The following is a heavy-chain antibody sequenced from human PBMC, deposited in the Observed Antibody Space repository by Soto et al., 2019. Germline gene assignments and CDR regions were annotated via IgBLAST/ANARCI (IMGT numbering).Heavy chain of an antibody. V-gene: IGHV1-8*01. CDR3: ARSDGYNFNWLDS. CDR2: MNPNSGST. Sequence: QVQLVQSGAEVKTPGASVKVSCKASGYTFATYDINWVRQDPGQGLEWMGWMNPNSGSTGYAQKFQGRLTMTRDTALSVAHMELSSLRNEDTAVYYCARSDGYNFNWLDSWGQGTLVTVSA. J-gene: IGHJ5*01. CDR1: GYTFATYD. D-gene: IGHD2-21*01.